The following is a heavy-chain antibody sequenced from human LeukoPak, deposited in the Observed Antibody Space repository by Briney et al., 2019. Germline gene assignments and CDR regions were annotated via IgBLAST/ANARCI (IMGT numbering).Heavy chain of an antibody. CDR3: ASTWQVVGYYYYMDV. CDR1: GYTFTSYY. V-gene: IGHV1-69*13. J-gene: IGHJ6*03. D-gene: IGHD2-15*01. Sequence: GASVKVSCKASGYTFTSYYMHWVRQASGQGLEWMGGIIPIFGTANYAQKFQGRVTITADESTSTAYMELSSLRSEDTAVYYCASTWQVVGYYYYMDVWGKGTTVTISS. CDR2: IIPIFGTA.